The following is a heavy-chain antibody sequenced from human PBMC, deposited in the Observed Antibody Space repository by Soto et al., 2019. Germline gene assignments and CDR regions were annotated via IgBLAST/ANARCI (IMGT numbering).Heavy chain of an antibody. CDR3: AKRRGAGGHFDY. CDR2: VSIGGST. CDR1: GFTFSSYA. Sequence: GGSLRLSCAASGFTFSSYAMGWVRQGPGKGLEWVAVVSIGGSTHYADSVRGRFTISRDNSKNTLSLQMNSLTAEDTAVYFCAKRRGAGGHFDYWGQGALVTAPQ. V-gene: IGHV3-23*01. D-gene: IGHD2-15*01. J-gene: IGHJ4*02.